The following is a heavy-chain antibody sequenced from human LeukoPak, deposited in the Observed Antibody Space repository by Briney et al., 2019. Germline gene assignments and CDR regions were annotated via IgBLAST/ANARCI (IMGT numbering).Heavy chain of an antibody. V-gene: IGHV1-2*02. CDR1: GYTFTGYY. CDR2: INPNSGGT. D-gene: IGHD5-12*01. Sequence: WASVKVSCKASGYTFTGYYIHWVRQAPGQGLEWMGWINPNSGGTNYGQKFQGRVTMTRDTSISTAYMELSRLRSDDTAMYYCAGQYRGYSGYDFQYYFDYWGQGTLVTVSS. J-gene: IGHJ4*02. CDR3: AGQYRGYSGYDFQYYFDY.